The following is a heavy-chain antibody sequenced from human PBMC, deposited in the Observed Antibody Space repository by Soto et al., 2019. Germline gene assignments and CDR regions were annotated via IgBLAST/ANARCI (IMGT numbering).Heavy chain of an antibody. V-gene: IGHV1-18*01. CDR3: ARFEEARKDYYYGMDV. CDR1: GYTFTSYG. Sequence: QVQLVQSGAEVKKPGASVKVSCKASGYTFTSYGISWVRQAPGPGLEWMGWISAYNGNTNYAQKLQGRVTMTTDTSTSTAYMELRSLRSDDTAVYYCARFEEARKDYYYGMDVWGQGTTVTVSS. D-gene: IGHD3-10*01. CDR2: ISAYNGNT. J-gene: IGHJ6*02.